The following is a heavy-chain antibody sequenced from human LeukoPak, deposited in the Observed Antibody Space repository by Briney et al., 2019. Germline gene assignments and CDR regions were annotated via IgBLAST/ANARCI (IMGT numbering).Heavy chain of an antibody. V-gene: IGHV3-9*01. J-gene: IGHJ3*02. Sequence: PGGSLRLSCAASGFTFDESAMHWVRQAPGKGLEWVSGIGWDSKSIIYADSVKGRFTISRDNAKNSLYLQMNSLRAEDTALYYCAKAMAAPGAFDIWGRGTVVTVSS. CDR1: GFTFDESA. CDR2: IGWDSKSI. CDR3: AKAMAAPGAFDI. D-gene: IGHD5-24*01.